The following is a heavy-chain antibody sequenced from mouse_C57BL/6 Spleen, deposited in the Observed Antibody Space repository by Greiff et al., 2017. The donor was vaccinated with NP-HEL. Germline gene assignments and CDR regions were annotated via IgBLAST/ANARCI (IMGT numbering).Heavy chain of an antibody. CDR1: GYTFTSYW. V-gene: IGHV1-55*01. Sequence: QVQLQQSGAELVKPGASVKMSCKASGYTFTSYWITWVKQRPGQGLEWIGDIYPGSGSTNYNEKFKSKATLTVDTSSSTAYMQLSNLTSEDSAVYYCAKENYYGSSYGRWYFDVWGTGTTVTVSS. CDR2: IYPGSGST. CDR3: AKENYYGSSYGRWYFDV. D-gene: IGHD1-1*01. J-gene: IGHJ1*03.